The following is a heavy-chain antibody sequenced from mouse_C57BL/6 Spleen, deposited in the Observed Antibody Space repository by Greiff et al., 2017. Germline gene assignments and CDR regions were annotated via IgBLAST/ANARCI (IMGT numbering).Heavy chain of an antibody. J-gene: IGHJ1*03. CDR2: IDPSDSET. V-gene: IGHV1-52*01. CDR3: ARSGDYDVSWYCDV. Sequence: VQLQQPGAELVRPGSSVKLSCKASGYTFTSYWMHWVKQRPIQGLEWIGNIDPSDSETHYNQKFKDKATLTVDTSSSTDYMQLSSLTSEASAVXYCARSGDYDVSWYCDVWGTGTTVTVSS. CDR1: GYTFTSYW. D-gene: IGHD2-4*01.